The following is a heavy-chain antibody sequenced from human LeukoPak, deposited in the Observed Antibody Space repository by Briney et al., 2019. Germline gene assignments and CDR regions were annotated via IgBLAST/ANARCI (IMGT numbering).Heavy chain of an antibody. Sequence: PGESLRLSCAASGFTFSSYEMNWVRQAPGKGLEWVSYISSSGGSIYYADSVKGRFTISRDNAKKSLYLQMNSLRAEDTAVYHCARRTVVTEFDYWGQGTLVTVSS. J-gene: IGHJ4*02. CDR3: ARRTVVTEFDY. CDR1: GFTFSSYE. CDR2: ISSSGGSI. D-gene: IGHD4-23*01. V-gene: IGHV3-48*03.